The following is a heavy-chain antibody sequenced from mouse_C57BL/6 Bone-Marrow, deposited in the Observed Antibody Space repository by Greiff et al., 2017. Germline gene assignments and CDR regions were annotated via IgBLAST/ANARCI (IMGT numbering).Heavy chain of an antibody. J-gene: IGHJ2*01. D-gene: IGHD2-2*01. CDR3: TVRFPLLWLRRYYFDY. CDR1: GFTFSNYW. V-gene: IGHV6-3*01. CDR2: IRLKSDNYAT. Sequence: EVKLVESGGGLVQPGGSMKLSCVASGFTFSNYWMNWVRQSPEKGLEWVAQIRLKSDNYATHYAESVKGRFTISRDDSKSSVYLQMNNLRAEDTGIYYCTVRFPLLWLRRYYFDYWGQGTTLTVSS.